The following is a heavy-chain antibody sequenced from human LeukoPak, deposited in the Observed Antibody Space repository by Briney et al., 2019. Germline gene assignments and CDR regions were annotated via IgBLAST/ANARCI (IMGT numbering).Heavy chain of an antibody. D-gene: IGHD3-9*01. CDR1: GGSISSYY. Sequence: SETLSLTCTVSGGSISSYYWSWLRQPAGKGLEWIGRIYTSGSTNYNPSLKSRVTISVDTSKNQFSLKLSSVPAADTAVYYCARDNRTPNYDILTGYNYYFDYWGQGTLVTVSS. J-gene: IGHJ4*02. CDR2: IYTSGST. CDR3: ARDNRTPNYDILTGYNYYFDY. V-gene: IGHV4-4*07.